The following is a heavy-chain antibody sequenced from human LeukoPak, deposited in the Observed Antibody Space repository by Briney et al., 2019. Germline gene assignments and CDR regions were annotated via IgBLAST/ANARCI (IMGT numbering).Heavy chain of an antibody. CDR1: GFTFSSYS. Sequence: GGSLRLSCAASGFTFSSYSMNWVRQASGKGLEWVGRIRSKANSYATAYAASVKGRFTISRDDSKNTAYLQMNSLKTEDTAVYYCTSRAMTTVTTDYWGQGTLVTVSS. CDR3: TSRAMTTVTTDY. D-gene: IGHD4-17*01. CDR2: IRSKANSYAT. J-gene: IGHJ4*02. V-gene: IGHV3-73*01.